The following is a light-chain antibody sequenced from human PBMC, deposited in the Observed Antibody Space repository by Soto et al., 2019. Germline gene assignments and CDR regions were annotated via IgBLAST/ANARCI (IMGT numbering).Light chain of an antibody. J-gene: IGKJ3*01. V-gene: IGKV3-20*01. CDR2: GAS. Sequence: EIVLTQSPGTLSLSPGERATLSCRASQSVSSSYLAWYQQKPGQAPRLLIYGASSRATGIPDRFSGSGSGTDFTLTISRLEPEDFAVYYCQQYGSSPLTFGPATKTDIK. CDR1: QSVSSSY. CDR3: QQYGSSPLT.